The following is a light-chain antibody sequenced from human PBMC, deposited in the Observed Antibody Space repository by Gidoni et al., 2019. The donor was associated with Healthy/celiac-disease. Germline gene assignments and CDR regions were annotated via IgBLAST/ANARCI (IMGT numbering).Light chain of an antibody. V-gene: IGKV3-20*01. CDR1: QSANTY. Sequence: EIVFAQSPGTLSLTPGERATLSCRASQSANTYLAWYQQRPGQTPRLLIFDASSRATGIPDRFSGSGSGTDFTLTISRLEPQDFAVYYCQQYASSPLTFGQGTRLEIK. CDR3: QQYASSPLT. CDR2: DAS. J-gene: IGKJ5*01.